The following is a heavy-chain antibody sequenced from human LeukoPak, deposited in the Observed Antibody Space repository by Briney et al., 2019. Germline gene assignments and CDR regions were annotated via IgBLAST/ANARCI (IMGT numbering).Heavy chain of an antibody. V-gene: IGHV1-2*02. CDR1: GYAFTDFY. D-gene: IGHD3-10*01. J-gene: IGHJ4*02. CDR3: ARDSGTSGITFWYY. CDR2: INPNSGDT. Sequence: ASVKVSCKASGYAFTDFYIHWVRQAPGQGLEWMGWINPNSGDTDYAQKFQGRVTMTRDTSISTAYMELSRLRSDDTAVYYCARDSGTSGITFWYYWGQGTLVTVSS.